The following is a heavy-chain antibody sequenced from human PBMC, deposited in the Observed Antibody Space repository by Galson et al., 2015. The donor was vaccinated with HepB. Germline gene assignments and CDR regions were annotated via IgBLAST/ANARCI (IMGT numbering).Heavy chain of an antibody. CDR2: ISGSGGST. D-gene: IGHD6-19*01. V-gene: IGHV3-23*01. CDR3: AKARSGWSDFGSYY. CDR1: GFTFSNYA. Sequence: SLRLSCAASGFTFSNYAMNWVRQAPGKGLEWVSGISGSGGSTYYADSVKGRFTISRDNSKNTLYLQLNSLRAEDTAVYYCAKARSGWSDFGSYYWGQGTLVTVSS. J-gene: IGHJ4*02.